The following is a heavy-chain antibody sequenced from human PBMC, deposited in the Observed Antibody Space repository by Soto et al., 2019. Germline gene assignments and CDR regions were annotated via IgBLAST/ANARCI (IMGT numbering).Heavy chain of an antibody. CDR3: ARMRSDYDSSGLDY. CDR1: GFSLSTSGMR. V-gene: IGHV2-70*04. CDR2: IDWDEDR. Sequence: SGPTLVNPTETLTLTCTFSGFSLSTSGMRVSWIRQAPGKALEWLARIDWDEDRFYSTSLKTRLTISKDTSKNQVVLTMTKMDPVDTATYYCARMRSDYDSSGLDYWGQGIMVSVSA. D-gene: IGHD3-22*01. J-gene: IGHJ4*02.